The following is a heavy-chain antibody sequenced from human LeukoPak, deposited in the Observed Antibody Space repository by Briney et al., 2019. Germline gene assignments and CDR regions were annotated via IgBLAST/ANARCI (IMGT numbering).Heavy chain of an antibody. V-gene: IGHV3-23*01. CDR2: ISGSGGST. Sequence: QAGGSLRLSCAASGFTFSSYAMSWVRQAPGKGLEWVSAISGSGGSTYYADSVKGRFTISRDNSKNTLYLQMNSLRAEDTAVYYCAKVGGKLLWFGELLSPDNWFDPWGQGTLVTVSS. D-gene: IGHD3-10*01. CDR3: AKVGGKLLWFGELLSPDNWFDP. J-gene: IGHJ5*02. CDR1: GFTFSSYA.